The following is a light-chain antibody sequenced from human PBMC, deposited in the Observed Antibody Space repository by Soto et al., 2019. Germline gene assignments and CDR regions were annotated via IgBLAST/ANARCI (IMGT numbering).Light chain of an antibody. CDR2: SVS. CDR3: QQYGSSPWT. J-gene: IGKJ1*01. CDR1: QSVSSSY. V-gene: IGKV3-20*01. Sequence: ENVLTQSPGTLSLSPGERATLSCRASQSVSSSYLAWYQQKPGQAPRLLIYSVSSRATGIPDRFSGSGSGTDFTLTISRLEPEDFAGYYCQQYGSSPWTFGQGTKVEIK.